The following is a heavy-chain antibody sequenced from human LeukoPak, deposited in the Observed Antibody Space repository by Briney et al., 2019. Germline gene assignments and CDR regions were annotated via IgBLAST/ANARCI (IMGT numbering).Heavy chain of an antibody. CDR2: FYYSGST. CDR3: ARGRRDGYNLEYFDK. Sequence: PSETLSLTCTVSGGSITSSSYYWGWIRQPPGKGLQWIGSFYYSGSTYYNPSLKGRVTIYVGTSKNQFSLKLSSVTAADTAVYYCARGRRDGYNLEYFDKWGQGTLVTVSS. J-gene: IGHJ4*02. CDR1: GGSITSSSYY. V-gene: IGHV4-39*01. D-gene: IGHD5-24*01.